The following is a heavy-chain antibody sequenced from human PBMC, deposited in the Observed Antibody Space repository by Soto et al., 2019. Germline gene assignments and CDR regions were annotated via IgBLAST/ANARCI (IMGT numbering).Heavy chain of an antibody. J-gene: IGHJ4*02. CDR2: INAGNGNT. Sequence: ASVKVSCKASGYTFTSYAMHWVRQAPGQKLEWMGWINAGNGNTKYSQKFQGRVTITRDTSASTAYMELSSLRSEDTAVYYCARDLMGYNRGWYNYWGQGTLVTVSS. CDR3: ARDLMGYNRGWYNY. CDR1: GYTFTSYA. D-gene: IGHD6-19*01. V-gene: IGHV1-3*01.